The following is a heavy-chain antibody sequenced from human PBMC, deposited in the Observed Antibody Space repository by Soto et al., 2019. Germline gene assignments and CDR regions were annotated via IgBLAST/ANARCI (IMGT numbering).Heavy chain of an antibody. J-gene: IGHJ5*02. CDR2: IKSKTDGWTT. D-gene: IGHD3-16*01. CDR3: TTGWVA. Sequence: PGGSLRLSCAASVFTFSNAWMSWVRQAPGKGLEWVGRIKSKTDGWTTDYAAPVKGRFTISRDDSKNTLYLQMNSLKNEDTAVYYCTTGWVAWGQGTLVTVSS. V-gene: IGHV3-15*01. CDR1: VFTFSNAW.